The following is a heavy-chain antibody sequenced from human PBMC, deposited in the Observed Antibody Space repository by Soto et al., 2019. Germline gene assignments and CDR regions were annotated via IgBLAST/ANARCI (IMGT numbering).Heavy chain of an antibody. J-gene: IGHJ3*02. CDR1: GVSISSYY. V-gene: IGHV4-59*01. CDR2: IYYSGST. D-gene: IGHD3-16*01. CDR3: ARGMIQGDAFDI. Sequence: PSETLSLTCTVSGVSISSYYWSWIRQPPGKGLEWIGYIYYSGSTNYNPSLKSRVTISVDTSKNQFSLKLSSVTAADTAVYYCARGMIQGDAFDIWGQGTMVTVS.